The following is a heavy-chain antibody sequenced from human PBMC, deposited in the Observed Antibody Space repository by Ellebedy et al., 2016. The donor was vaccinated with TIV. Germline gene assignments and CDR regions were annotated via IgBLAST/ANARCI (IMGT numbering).Heavy chain of an antibody. CDR1: GFTFGDYA. J-gene: IGHJ4*02. Sequence: GGSLRLSXTASGFTFGDYAMSWLRQAPGKGLEWVGFIRSKGFGATTEYAASVRDRFTISRDDSKGIVYLQMNSLKTEDTAVYYCIRGRRPERQQPFYYFDYWGQGTLVTFSS. CDR3: IRGRRPERQQPFYYFDY. V-gene: IGHV3-49*03. D-gene: IGHD6-13*01. CDR2: IRSKGFGATT.